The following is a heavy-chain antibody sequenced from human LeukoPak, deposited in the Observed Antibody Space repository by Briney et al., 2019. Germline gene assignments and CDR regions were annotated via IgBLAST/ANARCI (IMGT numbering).Heavy chain of an antibody. V-gene: IGHV3-11*01. CDR3: ARDPVRGIPDYFDY. CDR1: GFTFSDYY. Sequence: PGGSLRLSCAASGFTFSDYYMSWIRQAPGKGLEWVSYISSSGSTIYYADSVKGRFTISRDNAKNSLYLQMNSLRAEDTAVYYCARDPVRGIPDYFDYWGQGTLVTVSS. D-gene: IGHD2-21*01. J-gene: IGHJ4*02. CDR2: ISSSGSTI.